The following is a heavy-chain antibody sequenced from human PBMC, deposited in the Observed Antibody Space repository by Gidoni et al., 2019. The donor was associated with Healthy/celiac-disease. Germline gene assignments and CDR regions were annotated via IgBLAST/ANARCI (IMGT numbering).Heavy chain of an antibody. CDR3: ARGRRWLVHWFDP. CDR2: INHSGST. CDR1: GGSFSGYY. V-gene: IGHV4-34*01. J-gene: IGHJ5*02. D-gene: IGHD6-19*01. Sequence: QVQLQQWGAGLLKPSETLSLTCAVYGGSFSGYYWRWIRQPPGKGLEWIGEINHSGSTHYTPALKSRVTISVDTSKNQFSLKLSSVTAADTAVYYCARGRRWLVHWFDPWGQGTLVTVSS.